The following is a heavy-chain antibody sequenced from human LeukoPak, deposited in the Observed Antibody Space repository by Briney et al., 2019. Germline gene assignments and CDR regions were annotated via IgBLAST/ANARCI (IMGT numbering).Heavy chain of an antibody. CDR2: ISPDGSNM. Sequence: GGSLRLSCAASGFSFSSYWMSWVRQAPGKGLEWVANISPDGSNMLYVDSVKGRFTISRDNAKNSLYLQMNNLRAEDTAVYFCVSGFLQWLYWGQGTLVTVSS. V-gene: IGHV3-7*01. CDR1: GFSFSSYW. J-gene: IGHJ4*02. D-gene: IGHD3-3*01. CDR3: VSGFLQWLY.